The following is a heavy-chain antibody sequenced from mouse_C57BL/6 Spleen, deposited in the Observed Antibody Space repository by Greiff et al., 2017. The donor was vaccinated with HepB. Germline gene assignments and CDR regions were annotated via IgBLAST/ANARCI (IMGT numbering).Heavy chain of an antibody. D-gene: IGHD2-3*01. J-gene: IGHJ1*03. CDR1: GFTFSSYA. V-gene: IGHV5-4*01. Sequence: EVQLVESGGGLVKPGGSLKLSCAASGFTFSSYAMSWVRQTPEKRLEWVATISDGGSYTYYPDNVKGRFTISRDNAKNNLYLQMSHLKSEDTAMYYCARGGLLPYWYFDVWGTGTTVTVSS. CDR3: ARGGLLPYWYFDV. CDR2: ISDGGSYT.